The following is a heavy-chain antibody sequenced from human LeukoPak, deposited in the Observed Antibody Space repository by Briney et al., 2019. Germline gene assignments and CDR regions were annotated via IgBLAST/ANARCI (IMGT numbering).Heavy chain of an antibody. J-gene: IGHJ4*02. V-gene: IGHV4-34*01. CDR3: ARWVLAGTTGYFDY. CDR1: GGSFSGYY. Sequence: SETLSLTCAVYGGSFSGYYWSWIRLPPGKGLEWIGEINHSGSTNYNPSLKSRVTISVDTSKNQFSLKLSSVTAADTAVYYCARWVLAGTTGYFDYWGQGTLVTVSS. CDR2: INHSGST. D-gene: IGHD1-14*01.